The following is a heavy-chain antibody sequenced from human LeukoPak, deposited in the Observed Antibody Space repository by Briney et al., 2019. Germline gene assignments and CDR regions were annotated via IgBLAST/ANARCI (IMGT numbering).Heavy chain of an antibody. J-gene: IGHJ4*02. Sequence: SVKVSCKASGGTFSSYAISWVRQAPGQGLEWMGGIIPIFGTANYAQKFQGRVTITADESTSTAYMEVSRLRSDDTAVYYCARVEGYCSGGSCFYYFDYWGQGTLVTVSS. CDR2: IIPIFGTA. D-gene: IGHD2-15*01. CDR3: ARVEGYCSGGSCFYYFDY. V-gene: IGHV1-69*01. CDR1: GGTFSSYA.